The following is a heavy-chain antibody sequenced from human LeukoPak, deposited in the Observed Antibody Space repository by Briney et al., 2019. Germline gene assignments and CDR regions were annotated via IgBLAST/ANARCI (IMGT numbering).Heavy chain of an antibody. V-gene: IGHV3-30-3*01. CDR2: ISEDDGGNK. CDR1: GFTFSIYA. D-gene: IGHD4-23*01. J-gene: IGHJ4*02. Sequence: GGSVRLSCAASGFTFSIYAFHWVRQAPGKGLEWVAFISEDDGGNKYYADSVKGRFTISRDNSKNTLYLQMNSLRAEDTAVYYCARDLRAMVVTAGPDYWGQGTLVTVSS. CDR3: ARDLRAMVVTAGPDY.